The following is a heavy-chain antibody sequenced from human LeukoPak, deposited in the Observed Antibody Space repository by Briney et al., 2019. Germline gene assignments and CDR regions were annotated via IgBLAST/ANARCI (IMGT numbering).Heavy chain of an antibody. CDR3: ARGGTTAPQNWFDP. Sequence: SETLSLTCAVYGESFSGYYWSWIRQPPGKGLEWIGYIYYSGSTNYNPSLKSRVTISVDTSKNQFSLKLSSVTAADTAVYYCARGGTTAPQNWFDPWGQGTLVTVSS. CDR2: IYYSGST. CDR1: GESFSGYY. D-gene: IGHD4-17*01. V-gene: IGHV4-59*08. J-gene: IGHJ5*02.